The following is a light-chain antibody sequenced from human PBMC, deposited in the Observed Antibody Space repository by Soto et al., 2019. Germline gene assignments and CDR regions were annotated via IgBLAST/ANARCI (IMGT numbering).Light chain of an antibody. V-gene: IGKV3-20*01. CDR3: QQYGHSPWT. CDR2: DTS. J-gene: IGKJ1*01. Sequence: EIVLTQSPGTLSLSPGERATLSCRASQSLSNTYLAWYQQKPCQAPRLLIYDTSSRATGIPDRFSGSGSGTDFALTISRLEPEDFAVYYCQQYGHSPWTFGQGAKVEIE. CDR1: QSLSNTY.